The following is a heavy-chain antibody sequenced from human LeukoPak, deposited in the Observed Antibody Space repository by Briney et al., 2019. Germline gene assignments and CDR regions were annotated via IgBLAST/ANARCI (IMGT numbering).Heavy chain of an antibody. CDR2: VHLDGRT. Sequence: SETLSLTCGVSGGSVSSTNWWTWIRQPPGKGLEWIGEVHLDGRTNFNPSLKSRLTMSVDLSENHVSLKLTSVTAADTAVYYCAREGGFYRPLDYSGQGTLATVSS. J-gene: IGHJ4*02. CDR1: GGSVSSTNW. V-gene: IGHV4-4*02. D-gene: IGHD6-25*01. CDR3: AREGGFYRPLDY.